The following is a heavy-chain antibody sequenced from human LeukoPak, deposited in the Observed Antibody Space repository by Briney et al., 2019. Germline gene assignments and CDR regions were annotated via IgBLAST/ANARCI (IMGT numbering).Heavy chain of an antibody. CDR1: GGSFSGYY. D-gene: IGHD2-2*01. V-gene: IGHV4-34*01. CDR2: INHSGST. Sequence: SETLSLTCAVCGGSFSGYYWSWIRQPPGKGLEWIGEINHSGSTNYNPSLKSRVTISVDTSKNQFSLKLSSVTAADTAVYYCARGGYCSSTSCLRGGPYYYYYYMDVWGKGTTVTVSS. J-gene: IGHJ6*03. CDR3: ARGGYCSSTSCLRGGPYYYYYYMDV.